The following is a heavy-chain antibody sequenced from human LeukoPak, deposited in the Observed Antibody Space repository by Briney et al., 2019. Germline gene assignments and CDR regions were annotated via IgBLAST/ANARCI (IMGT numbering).Heavy chain of an antibody. J-gene: IGHJ4*02. V-gene: IGHV3-30*02. CDR3: AKGLWAAVAGLDY. D-gene: IGHD6-19*01. Sequence: FIRYDVSNKYYPASVKGRFTISRDNCKNRLYMQMNSLRAEDTAVYYCAKGLWAAVAGLDYWGQGTLVTVSS. CDR2: IRYDVSNK.